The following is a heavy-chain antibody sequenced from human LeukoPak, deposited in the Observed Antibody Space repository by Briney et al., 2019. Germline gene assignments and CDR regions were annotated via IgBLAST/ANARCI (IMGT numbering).Heavy chain of an antibody. CDR1: GYTFTSYY. Sequence: EASVTVSCKASGYTFTSYYMHWVRQAPGQGLEWMGIINPSSDTTTYAQKFQGRVTVTRDTSTSTVYMELSSLRSEDTALYYCAREQSSSSEFDYWGQGTLVTVSS. V-gene: IGHV1-46*01. CDR3: AREQSSSSEFDY. J-gene: IGHJ4*02. D-gene: IGHD6-6*01. CDR2: INPSSDTT.